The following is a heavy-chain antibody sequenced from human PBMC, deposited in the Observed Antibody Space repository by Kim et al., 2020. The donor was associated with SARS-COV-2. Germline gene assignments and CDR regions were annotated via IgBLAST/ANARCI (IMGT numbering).Heavy chain of an antibody. Sequence: ASVKVSCKASGYTFTNYAISWVRQAPGQGLEWMGWINTDTGNPTYAQAFTGRFVFSLDTSVSTAYLQISSLKAEDTALYYCARVIWGSYRYTDYWGQGTLVPVSS. D-gene: IGHD3-16*02. CDR1: GYTFTNYA. V-gene: IGHV7-4-1*02. J-gene: IGHJ4*02. CDR3: ARVIWGSYRYTDY. CDR2: INTDTGNP.